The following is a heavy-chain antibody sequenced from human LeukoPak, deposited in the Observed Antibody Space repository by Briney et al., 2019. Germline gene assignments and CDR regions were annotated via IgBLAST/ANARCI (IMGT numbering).Heavy chain of an antibody. CDR3: ARSLLGYCSSTSCYFNWFDP. D-gene: IGHD2-2*01. CDR2: IYYSGIT. V-gene: IGHV4-39*01. J-gene: IGHJ5*02. CDR1: GGSISSSSYY. Sequence: SETLSLXCTVSGGSISSSSYYWGWIRQPPGKGLEWIGSIYYSGITYYNPSLKSRVTISVDTSKNQFSLKLSSVTAADTAVYYCARSLLGYCSSTSCYFNWFDPWGQGTLVTVSS.